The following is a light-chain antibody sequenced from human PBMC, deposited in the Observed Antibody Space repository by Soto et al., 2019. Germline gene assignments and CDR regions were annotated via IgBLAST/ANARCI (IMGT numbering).Light chain of an antibody. Sequence: QSALTQPPSASGSPGQSVTISCTGTSSDVGRYNYVSLYQQHPGKAPKLMIYEVSKRPSGVPDRFSGSKSGNTASLTVSGLQAEDEADYYCSSYGGLNNLVFGGGTKVTVL. J-gene: IGLJ2*01. CDR1: SSDVGRYNY. CDR2: EVS. CDR3: SSYGGLNNLV. V-gene: IGLV2-8*01.